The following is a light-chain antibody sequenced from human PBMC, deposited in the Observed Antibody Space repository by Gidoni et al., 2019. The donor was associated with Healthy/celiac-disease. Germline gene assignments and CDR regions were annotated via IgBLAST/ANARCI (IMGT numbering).Light chain of an antibody. Sequence: EIFLPHSPATLSLSPGERAPLSCRASQSVSSYLAWYQQKPGQAPRLLIYDASNRATGIPARFSGSGSGTDFTLTISSLEPEDFAVYYCQQRSNWPLFTFGPGTKVDIK. CDR3: QQRSNWPLFT. V-gene: IGKV3-11*01. CDR2: DAS. CDR1: QSVSSY. J-gene: IGKJ3*01.